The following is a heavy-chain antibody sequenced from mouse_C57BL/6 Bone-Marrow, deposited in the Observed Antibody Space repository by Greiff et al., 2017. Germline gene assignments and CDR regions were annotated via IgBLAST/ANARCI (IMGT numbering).Heavy chain of an antibody. V-gene: IGHV5-6*01. CDR1: GFTFSSYG. Sequence: VQLKESGGDLVKPGGSLKLSCAASGFTFSSYGMSWVRQTPDKRLEWVATISSGGSYTYYPDSVKGRFTISRDNAKNTLYLQMSSLKSEDTAMYYCARRGYYGSIFYWYFHFWGTGTTVTVSS. CDR3: ARRGYYGSIFYWYFHF. CDR2: ISSGGSYT. D-gene: IGHD1-1*01. J-gene: IGHJ1*03.